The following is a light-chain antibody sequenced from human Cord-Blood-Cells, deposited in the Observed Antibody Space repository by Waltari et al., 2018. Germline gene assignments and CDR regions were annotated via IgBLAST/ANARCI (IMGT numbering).Light chain of an antibody. J-gene: IGLJ2*01. CDR1: SLRSYY. CDR2: GKN. CDR3: NSRDSSGNHVV. Sequence: SSELTHDPAVSVALGQTVRITCQGDSLRSYYATRYQQKPGQAPVLVIYGKNNRPSGIPDRFSGSSSGNTASLTITGAQAEDEADYYCNSRDSSGNHVVFGGGTKLTVL. V-gene: IGLV3-19*01.